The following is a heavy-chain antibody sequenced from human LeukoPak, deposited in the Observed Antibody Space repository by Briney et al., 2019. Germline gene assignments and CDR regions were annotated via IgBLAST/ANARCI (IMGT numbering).Heavy chain of an antibody. Sequence: QPGGSLRLSCAASGFTFSSYGTHWVRQAPGKGLEWVAVISYDGSNKYYADSVKGRFTISRDNSKNTLYLQMNSLRAEDTAVYYCARDFRWYDILTGYYRHYYYGMDVWGQGATVTVSS. D-gene: IGHD3-9*01. CDR1: GFTFSSYG. CDR3: ARDFRWYDILTGYYRHYYYGMDV. J-gene: IGHJ6*02. CDR2: ISYDGSNK. V-gene: IGHV3-30*03.